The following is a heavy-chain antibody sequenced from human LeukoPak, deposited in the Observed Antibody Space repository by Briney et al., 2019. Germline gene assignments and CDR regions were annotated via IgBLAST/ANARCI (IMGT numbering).Heavy chain of an antibody. V-gene: IGHV4-39*01. CDR1: GASISSGRNY. D-gene: IGHD5-18*01. CDR2: IYYSGSS. CDR3: ARHLSGSAMMHYFDY. Sequence: PSETLALTCNVSGASISSGRNYWGWIRQSPGKGLEWIASIYYSGSSSYNPSLQSRVSTSVDTSKNHTSLKLFSLTAADTALYYCARHLSGSAMMHYFDYWGQGNLVTVSS. J-gene: IGHJ4*02.